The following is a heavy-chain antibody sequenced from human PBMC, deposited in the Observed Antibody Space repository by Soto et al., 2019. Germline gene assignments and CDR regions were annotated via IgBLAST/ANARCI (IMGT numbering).Heavy chain of an antibody. V-gene: IGHV1-24*01. CDR1: GYTLTELS. Sequence: QVQLVQSGAKVKKPGASVKVSCKVSGYTLTELSMHWVRQAPGKGLEWMGGFDPEDGETIYAQKFQGRVTMTEDTSTDTAYMELSSLRSEDTAVYYCATDRRIVGATTWGWGWFDPWGQGTLVTVSS. J-gene: IGHJ5*02. CDR2: FDPEDGET. D-gene: IGHD1-26*01. CDR3: ATDRRIVGATTWGWGWFDP.